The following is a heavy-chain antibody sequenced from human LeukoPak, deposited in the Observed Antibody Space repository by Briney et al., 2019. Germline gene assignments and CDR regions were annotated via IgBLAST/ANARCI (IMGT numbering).Heavy chain of an antibody. CDR2: IYYSGST. D-gene: IGHD6-6*01. Sequence: SETLSLTCAVYGASFSGYYWSWIRQPPGKGLEWIGYIYYSGSTYYNPSLKSRLTISGDTSKNQFSLRLSSVTAADTAVYYCARGTWSSSIDYWGQGTLVTVS. J-gene: IGHJ4*02. V-gene: IGHV4-30-4*08. CDR1: GASFSGYY. CDR3: ARGTWSSSIDY.